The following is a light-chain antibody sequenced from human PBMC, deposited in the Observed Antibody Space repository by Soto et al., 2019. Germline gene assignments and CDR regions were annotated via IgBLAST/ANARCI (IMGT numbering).Light chain of an antibody. Sequence: QSVLTQPASVSGSPGQSITISCTGTNSDIGSYDYVSWYQQHPGKAPKLMISDVSDRPSGVSNRFSGSKSGNTASLTISGLQAEDEADYYCSSYTTSSTLVFGGGTKLTVL. CDR3: SSYTTSSTLV. CDR2: DVS. V-gene: IGLV2-14*01. CDR1: NSDIGSYDY. J-gene: IGLJ3*02.